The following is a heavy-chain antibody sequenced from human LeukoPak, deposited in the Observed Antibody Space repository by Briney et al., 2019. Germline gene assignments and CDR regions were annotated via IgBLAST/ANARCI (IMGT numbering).Heavy chain of an antibody. V-gene: IGHV3-23*01. Sequence: GGSLRLSCAASGFTFSSYAMRWVRQAPGKGLEWVSAISASGGSTYYADSVKGRFTISRDNSKNTLYLQMNSLSAEDTAVYYCAKAAARGNSFDYWGQGTLVTVSS. CDR1: GFTFSSYA. CDR2: ISASGGST. D-gene: IGHD5-18*01. CDR3: AKAAARGNSFDY. J-gene: IGHJ4*02.